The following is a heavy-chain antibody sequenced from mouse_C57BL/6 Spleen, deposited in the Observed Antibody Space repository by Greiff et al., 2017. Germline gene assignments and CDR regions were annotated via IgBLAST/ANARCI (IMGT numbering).Heavy chain of an antibody. J-gene: IGHJ1*03. Sequence: VKLQESGAELVKPGASVKLSCKASGYTFTTYAMPWVKQRPGQGLEWIGYINPSSGYTNYNQKFKDKATLTADKSSSTAYMQLSSLTYEDSAVTVYEWCVGYNWYFDVWGTGTTVTVSS. CDR3: EWCVGYNWYFDV. V-gene: IGHV1-7*01. D-gene: IGHD2-2*01. CDR1: GYTFTTYA. CDR2: INPSSGYT.